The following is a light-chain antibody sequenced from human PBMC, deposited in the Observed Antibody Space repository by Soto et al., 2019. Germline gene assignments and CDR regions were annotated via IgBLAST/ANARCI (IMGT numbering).Light chain of an antibody. J-gene: IGKJ5*01. CDR2: RAS. V-gene: IGKV3-11*01. CDR1: QSVNID. Sequence: DIVMTQSPGTLSVSPGEGATLSCRASQSVNIDVAWYQQKSGQAPRLLIYRASTRATDIPARFSGSGSGADFTLTISSLEPEDFAVYYCQQRSKWPITFGQGTRLEIK. CDR3: QQRSKWPIT.